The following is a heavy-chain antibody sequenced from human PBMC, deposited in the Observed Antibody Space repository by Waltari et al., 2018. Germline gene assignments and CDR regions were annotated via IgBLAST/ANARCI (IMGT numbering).Heavy chain of an antibody. D-gene: IGHD2-2*01. CDR3: ARDQPYCSSTSCYGMDNWFDP. Sequence: QVQLVQSGAEVKKPGSSVKVSCQASGGTFSRYAISGVRQAPGPGLEWVGGSIPIFGTATYAQKFQGRVTITADESTSTAYMELSSLRSEDTAVYYCARDQPYCSSTSCYGMDNWFDPWGQGTLVTVSS. CDR1: GGTFSRYA. CDR2: SIPIFGTA. J-gene: IGHJ5*02. V-gene: IGHV1-69*01.